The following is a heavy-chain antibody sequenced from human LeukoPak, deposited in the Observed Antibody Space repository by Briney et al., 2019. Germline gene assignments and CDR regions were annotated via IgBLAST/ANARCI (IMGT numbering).Heavy chain of an antibody. CDR1: GGTFSSYA. V-gene: IGHV1-69*05. J-gene: IGHJ2*01. Sequence: SVKVSCKASGGTFSSYAISWVRQAPGQGLEWMGRIIPIFGTANYAQKFQGRVTITTDESTSTAYMELSSVRSEDTAVYYCARVFDYGDYVGWYFDLWGRGTLVTVSS. D-gene: IGHD4-17*01. CDR2: IIPIFGTA. CDR3: ARVFDYGDYVGWYFDL.